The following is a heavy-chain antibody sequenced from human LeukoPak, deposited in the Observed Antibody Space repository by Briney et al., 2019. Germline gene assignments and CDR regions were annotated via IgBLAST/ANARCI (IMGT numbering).Heavy chain of an antibody. J-gene: IGHJ4*02. D-gene: IGHD2-2*01. CDR3: ARATPEGYCSSTSCPYDY. Sequence: GGSLKLSCAAPGFTFSDYYMSWIRQAPGKGLEWVSYISSSGSTIYYADSVKGRFTISRDNAKNSLYLQMNSLRAEDTAVYYCARATPEGYCSSTSCPYDYWGQGTLVTVSS. V-gene: IGHV3-11*01. CDR1: GFTFSDYY. CDR2: ISSSGSTI.